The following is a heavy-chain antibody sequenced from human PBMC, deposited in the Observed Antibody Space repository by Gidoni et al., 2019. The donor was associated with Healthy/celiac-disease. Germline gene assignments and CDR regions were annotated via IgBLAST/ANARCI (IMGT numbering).Heavy chain of an antibody. J-gene: IGHJ3*02. Sequence: QVQLVQSGAEVKKPGASVKVSCKVSGYTLPELSMHWVRQAPGKGLEWMVGFDPEDGETIYAQKFQGRVTMTDDTSTDTAYMELSSLRSEDTAVYYCATAKPPIRSLDAFDIWGQGTMVTVSS. V-gene: IGHV1-24*01. CDR3: ATAKPPIRSLDAFDI. CDR2: FDPEDGET. CDR1: GYTLPELS. D-gene: IGHD3-16*01.